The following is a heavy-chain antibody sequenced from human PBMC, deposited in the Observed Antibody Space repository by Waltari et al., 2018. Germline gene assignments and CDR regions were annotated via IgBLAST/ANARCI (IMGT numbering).Heavy chain of an antibody. CDR3: ARSGYDPFDY. D-gene: IGHD5-12*01. Sequence: EVQLVESGGGLVQPGGSLRLSCAASGFTCRSYRISGVRQAPGKGLEWVANIKEDVSEKYYVDSVKGRFTISRDNGKNSLFLLMTNLRVEDTAVYYCARSGYDPFDYWGQGTLVTVSS. V-gene: IGHV3-7*01. CDR1: GFTCRSYR. J-gene: IGHJ4*02. CDR2: IKEDVSEK.